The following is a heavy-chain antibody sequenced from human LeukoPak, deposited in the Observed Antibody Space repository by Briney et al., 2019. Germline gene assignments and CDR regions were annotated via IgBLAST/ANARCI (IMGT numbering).Heavy chain of an antibody. J-gene: IGHJ5*02. CDR3: AKDHFKRSSTSCGWFDP. Sequence: PGGSLRLSCAASGFTFSSYGMHWVRQAPGKGLEWVAFIRYDGSNKYYADSVKGRFTISRDNSKNTLYLQMNSLRAEDTAVYYCAKDHFKRSSTSCGWFDPWGQGTLVTVSS. V-gene: IGHV3-30*02. D-gene: IGHD2-2*01. CDR1: GFTFSSYG. CDR2: IRYDGSNK.